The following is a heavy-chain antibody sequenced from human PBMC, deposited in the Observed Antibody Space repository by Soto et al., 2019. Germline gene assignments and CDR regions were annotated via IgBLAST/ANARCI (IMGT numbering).Heavy chain of an antibody. V-gene: IGHV4-30-4*01. J-gene: IGHJ5*02. CDR1: GGSISSGDYY. D-gene: IGHD1-1*01. Sequence: QVQLQESGPGLVKPSQTLSLTCTVSGGSISSGDYYWSWIRQPPGKGLEWIGYIYYSGSTYYNPSLKNRVTISVDTSKNQFSLKLSSVTAADTAVYYCARVHPTGGWRTTNWFDPWGQGTLVTVSS. CDR2: IYYSGST. CDR3: ARVHPTGGWRTTNWFDP.